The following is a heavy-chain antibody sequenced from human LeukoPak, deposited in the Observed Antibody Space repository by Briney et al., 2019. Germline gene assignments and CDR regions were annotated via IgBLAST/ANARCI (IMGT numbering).Heavy chain of an antibody. Sequence: GSLRLSCAASGFTFRSYAMNWVRQAPGKGLEWVSAISGSGGSTYYADSVKGRFTISRDNSKNTLYLQMNSLRAEDTAVYYCARGPSGYHNTGGQGTLVTVSS. CDR2: ISGSGGST. V-gene: IGHV3-23*01. CDR3: ARGPSGYHNT. CDR1: GFTFRSYA. D-gene: IGHD5-12*01. J-gene: IGHJ4*02.